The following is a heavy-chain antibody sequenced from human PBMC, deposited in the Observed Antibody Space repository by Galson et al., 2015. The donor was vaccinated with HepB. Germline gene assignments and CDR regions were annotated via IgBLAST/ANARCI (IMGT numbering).Heavy chain of an antibody. J-gene: IGHJ6*02. CDR3: ARDGPGDRYYGMDV. CDR1: GYTLTSYA. CDR2: INAGNGNT. D-gene: IGHD7-27*01. Sequence: SVKVSCKASGYTLTSYAMHWVRQAPGQRLEWMAWINAGNGNTDYSEKFQGRVTITRDTTASTAYMELSSLRSEDTAVYFCARDGPGDRYYGMDVWGQGTTVTVSS. V-gene: IGHV1-3*01.